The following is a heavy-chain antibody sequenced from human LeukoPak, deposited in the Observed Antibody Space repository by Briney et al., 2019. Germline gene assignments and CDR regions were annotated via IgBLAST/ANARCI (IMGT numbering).Heavy chain of an antibody. CDR3: AKASWVSDADAVL. CDR2: ISDSGGDT. V-gene: IGHV3-23*01. Sequence: GGSLRLSCTGSGFTFSNYVMSWVRQAPGRRLEWVSGISDSGGDTDYADSVKGRFTLSRDESRNTVYLHLNNLRVEDTAVYYCAKASWVSDADAVLWGQGTLVTVYS. CDR1: GFTFSNYV. J-gene: IGHJ4*02. D-gene: IGHD3-10*01.